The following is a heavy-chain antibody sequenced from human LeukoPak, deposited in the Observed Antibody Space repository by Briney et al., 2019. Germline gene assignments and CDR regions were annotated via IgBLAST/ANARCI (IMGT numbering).Heavy chain of an antibody. V-gene: IGHV3-48*01. CDR2: ISGPSNSI. CDR3: ARLRDYDT. Sequence: PGGSLRLSCAASGFTFRNYDIHWVRQAPGKGLEWLSYISGPSNSINSIDSVKGRSTVSRDNAQNSVYLHMSNLRVEDTAVYYCARLRDYDTWGQGTLVVVSS. J-gene: IGHJ5*02. D-gene: IGHD4-11*01. CDR1: GFTFRNYD.